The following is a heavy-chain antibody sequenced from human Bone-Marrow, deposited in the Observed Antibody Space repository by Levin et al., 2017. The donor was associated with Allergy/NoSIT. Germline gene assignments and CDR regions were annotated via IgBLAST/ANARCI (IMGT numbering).Heavy chain of an antibody. D-gene: IGHD2-2*01. V-gene: IGHV4-59*01. CDR2: IYFTGSI. Sequence: PSETLSLTCTVSGCSMSNYYWSWIRQPPGKGLEWMGYIYFTGSINYNPSLKSRVSITFDAPKNQFSLLLSSMTAADTAVYYCARLESSSRNLDNWGDRWGERALVTVT. J-gene: IGHJ5*02. CDR3: ARLESSSRNLDNWGDR. CDR1: GCSMSNYY.